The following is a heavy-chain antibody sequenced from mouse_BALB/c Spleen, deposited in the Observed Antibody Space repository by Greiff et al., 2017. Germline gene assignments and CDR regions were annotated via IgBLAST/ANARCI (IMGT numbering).Heavy chain of an antibody. CDR2: IRNKANGYTT. CDR3: ARDGYFAY. CDR1: GFTFTDYY. J-gene: IGHJ2*01. V-gene: IGHV7-3*02. Sequence: DVKLVESGGGLVQPGGSLRLSCATSGFTFTDYYMSWVRQPPGKALEWLGFIRNKANGYTTEYSASVKGRFTISRDNSQSILYLQMNTLRAEDSATYYCARDGYFAYWGQGTTLTVSS.